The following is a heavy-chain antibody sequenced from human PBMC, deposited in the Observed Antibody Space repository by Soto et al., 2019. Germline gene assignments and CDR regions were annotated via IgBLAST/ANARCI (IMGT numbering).Heavy chain of an antibody. Sequence: SETLSLTCTVSGGSISSGGYYWSWIRQHPGKGMEWIGYIYYSGSTYYNPSLKSRVTISVVTSKNQFSLKLSAVTAADTAVYYFSCRRGREITMVRGVKNAFEIWGQGTMVTVSS. D-gene: IGHD3-10*01. V-gene: IGHV4-31*03. CDR1: GGSISSGGYY. CDR3: SCRRGREITMVRGVKNAFEI. J-gene: IGHJ3*02. CDR2: IYYSGST.